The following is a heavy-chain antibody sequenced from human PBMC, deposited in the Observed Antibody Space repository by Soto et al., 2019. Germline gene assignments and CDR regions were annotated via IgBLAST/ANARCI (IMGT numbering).Heavy chain of an antibody. D-gene: IGHD4-17*01. CDR1: GFTFDDYA. V-gene: IGHV3-9*01. J-gene: IGHJ6*03. Sequence: PGGSLRLSCAASGFTFDDYAMHWVRQAPGKGLEWVSGISWNSGSIGYADSVKGRFTISRDNAKNSLYLQMNSLRAEDTALYYYAKGATTVTTGYMDVWGKGTTVTVSS. CDR2: ISWNSGSI. CDR3: AKGATTVTTGYMDV.